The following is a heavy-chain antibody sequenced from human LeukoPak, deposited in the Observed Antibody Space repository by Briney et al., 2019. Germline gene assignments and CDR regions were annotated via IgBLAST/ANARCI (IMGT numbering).Heavy chain of an antibody. Sequence: GGSLRLSCAASGFTFSAYTMNWVRQAPGKGLEWVSSISSSSSYIYYADSVKGRSTISRDNAQNSLYLQVNSLRAEDTAVHYCGSPIAAAGTFIDYWGQGTLVTVSS. CDR1: GFTFSAYT. D-gene: IGHD6-13*01. CDR2: ISSSSSYI. J-gene: IGHJ4*02. V-gene: IGHV3-21*01. CDR3: GSPIAAAGTFIDY.